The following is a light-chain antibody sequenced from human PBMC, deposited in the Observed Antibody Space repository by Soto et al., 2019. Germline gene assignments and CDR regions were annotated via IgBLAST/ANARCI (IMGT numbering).Light chain of an antibody. V-gene: IGKV1-33*01. CDR2: DAY. J-gene: IGKJ3*01. CDR3: QKSDHLPL. Sequence: DIQMTQSPPSLSASVGDRVTITCLASQDIGNSLNWFQHKPGKAPNLVIYDAYNLEIGVPSRFSGSGSGTDFTFTITSLRPEDIATYYCQKSDHLPLFGPGTKVESK. CDR1: QDIGNS.